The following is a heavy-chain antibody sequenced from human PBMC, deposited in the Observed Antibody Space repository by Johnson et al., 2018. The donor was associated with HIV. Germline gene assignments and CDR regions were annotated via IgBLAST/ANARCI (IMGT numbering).Heavy chain of an antibody. J-gene: IGHJ3*02. V-gene: IGHV3-13*04. CDR3: ARDKDYGGNHDAFDI. Sequence: EVQLVESGGGVVQPGRSLRLSCAASRFTFSNYDMHWVRQATGKGLEWVSAICTAGDTYYPGSVKGRFTISRENAKNTLYLQLESPRADDTALYYCARDKDYGGNHDAFDIWGQGTMVTVSS. CDR1: RFTFSNYD. D-gene: IGHD4-23*01. CDR2: ICTAGDT.